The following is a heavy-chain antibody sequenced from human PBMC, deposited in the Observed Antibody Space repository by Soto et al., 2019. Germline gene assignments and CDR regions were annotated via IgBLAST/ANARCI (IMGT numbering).Heavy chain of an antibody. Sequence: QVHLQESGPRLVEPSETLSLTCSVSGDSIRNSGHYWGWVRQPPGKGLEWSGSVYCGTSYRKPSLKSRLTMSIDTSKNQFYLRLTSVTAADTAIYYCARPATVAPPDAFQVWSQGTLVTVSS. V-gene: IGHV4-39*01. CDR2: VYCGTS. CDR1: GDSIRNSGHY. J-gene: IGHJ3*01. D-gene: IGHD6-19*01. CDR3: ARPATVAPPDAFQV.